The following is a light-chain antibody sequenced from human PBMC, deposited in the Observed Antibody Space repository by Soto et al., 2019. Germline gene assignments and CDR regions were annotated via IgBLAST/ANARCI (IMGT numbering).Light chain of an antibody. J-gene: IGKJ2*01. CDR2: AAS. Sequence: DIQMTQSPSSLSASVGDSVTITCRGSQSISSYLNWYQQKPGKAPKLLIYAASSLQSGVPSRFSGSGSGTDFTLTISSLQPEDFATYYCQQSYSIFMYTFGQGTKLEIK. CDR3: QQSYSIFMYT. CDR1: QSISSY. V-gene: IGKV1-39*01.